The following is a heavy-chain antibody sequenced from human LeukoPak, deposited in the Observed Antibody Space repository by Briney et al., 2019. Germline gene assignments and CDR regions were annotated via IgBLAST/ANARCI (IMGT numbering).Heavy chain of an antibody. CDR2: IYHSGST. CDR3: ARHWAGGSSSYYYYYYMDV. Sequence: TPSGTLSLTCAVSGGSISSSSWWSWVRQPPGKGLEWIGEIYHSGSTNYNPSLKSRVTISVDTSKNQFSLKLSSVTAADTAVYYCARHWAGGSSSYYYYYYMDVWGKGTTVTVSS. V-gene: IGHV4-4*02. J-gene: IGHJ6*03. CDR1: GGSISSSSW. D-gene: IGHD6-6*01.